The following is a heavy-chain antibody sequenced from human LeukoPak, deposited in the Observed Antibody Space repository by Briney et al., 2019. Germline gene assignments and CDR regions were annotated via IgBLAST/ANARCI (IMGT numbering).Heavy chain of an antibody. CDR3: ARSSGSYIGDVDY. CDR1: GFTFSSYA. J-gene: IGHJ4*02. CDR2: ISSNGGST. D-gene: IGHD1-26*01. V-gene: IGHV3-64*01. Sequence: GGSLRLSCAASGFTFSSYAMHWVRQAPGKGLEYVSAISSNGGSTYYANSVKGRFTTSRDNSKNTLYLQMGSLRAEDMAVYYCARSSGSYIGDVDYWGQGTLVTVSS.